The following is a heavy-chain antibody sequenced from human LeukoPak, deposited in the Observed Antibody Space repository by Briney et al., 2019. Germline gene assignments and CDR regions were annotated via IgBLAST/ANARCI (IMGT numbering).Heavy chain of an antibody. CDR3: AGDEGSGWYPWYHDAFDI. V-gene: IGHV3-30*02. J-gene: IGHJ3*02. CDR1: GFTFSSYG. CDR2: IRYDGSNK. Sequence: SGGSLRLSCAASGFTFSSYGMHWVRQAPGKGLEWVAFIRYDGSNKYYADSVKGRFTISRDNAKNSLYLQMNSLRAEDTAVYYCAGDEGSGWYPWYHDAFDIWGQGTMVTVSS. D-gene: IGHD6-19*01.